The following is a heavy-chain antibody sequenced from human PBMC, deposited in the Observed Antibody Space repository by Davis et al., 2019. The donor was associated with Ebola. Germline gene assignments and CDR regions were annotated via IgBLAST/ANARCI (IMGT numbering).Heavy chain of an antibody. J-gene: IGHJ5*02. Sequence: AASVKVSCKASGYTFTNYGITWVRQAPGQGLEWMGWINPHNGNTNYAQNVQGRVIMTSDTATTTAYMEVGSLRSDDTAVYYCARGFRQTWFDPWGQGTLVTVSS. CDR3: ARGFRQTWFDP. CDR2: INPHNGNT. V-gene: IGHV1-18*04. CDR1: GYTFTNYG.